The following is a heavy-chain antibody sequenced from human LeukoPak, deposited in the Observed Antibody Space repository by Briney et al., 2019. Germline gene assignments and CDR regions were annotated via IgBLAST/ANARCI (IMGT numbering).Heavy chain of an antibody. D-gene: IGHD3-10*01. J-gene: IGHJ4*02. CDR3: ARHRRLWFGIDY. CDR1: GGSISSGGYY. CDR2: IYHSGST. V-gene: IGHV4-30-2*01. Sequence: SETLSLTCTVSGGSISSGGYYWSWIRQPPGKGLEWIGYIYHSGSTYYNPSLKSRVTISVDTSKNQFSLKLSSVTAADTAVYYCARHRRLWFGIDYWGQGTLVTVSS.